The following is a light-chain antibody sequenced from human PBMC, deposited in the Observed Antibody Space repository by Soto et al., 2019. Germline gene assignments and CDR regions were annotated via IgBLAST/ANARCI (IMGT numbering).Light chain of an antibody. CDR3: CSYAGSPYV. J-gene: IGLJ1*01. CDR2: EVS. V-gene: IGLV2-23*02. Sequence: QSALTQPASVSGSPRQSITISCTGTSSDVGSYNLVSWYQQHPGKAPKLMIYEVSKRPSGVSNRFSGSKSGNTASLTISGLQAEDEADYYCCSYAGSPYVFGTGTKVTVL. CDR1: SSDVGSYNL.